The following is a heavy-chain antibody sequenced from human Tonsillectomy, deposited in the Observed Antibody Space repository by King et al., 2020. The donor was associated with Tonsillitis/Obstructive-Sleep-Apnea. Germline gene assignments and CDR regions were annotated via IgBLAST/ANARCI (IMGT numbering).Heavy chain of an antibody. CDR2: ISAYNGNT. D-gene: IGHD2-2*01. CDR1: GYTFTSYG. V-gene: IGHV1-18*01. J-gene: IGHJ6*03. Sequence: VQLVQSGAEVKKPGASVKVSCKASGYTFTSYGISWGRQAPGQGLEWMGWISAYNGNTNYAQKLQGRVTMTTDTSTSTAYMELRSLRSDDTAVYYCARTGYCSSTSCSDSYMDVWGKGTTVTVSS. CDR3: ARTGYCSSTSCSDSYMDV.